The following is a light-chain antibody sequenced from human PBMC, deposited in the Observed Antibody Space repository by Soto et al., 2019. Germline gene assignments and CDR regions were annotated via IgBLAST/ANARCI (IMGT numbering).Light chain of an antibody. CDR3: SSYATSGTNVI. V-gene: IGLV2-14*03. Sequence: QSALTQPASVSGSPGQSITISCTGTNSDVGAYLYVSWYQQHPGNAPKLLIYEVADRPSGVSDRFSGSKSGNTASLTISALQAEDEAVYYCSSYATSGTNVIFGGGTKLTVL. J-gene: IGLJ2*01. CDR2: EVA. CDR1: NSDVGAYLY.